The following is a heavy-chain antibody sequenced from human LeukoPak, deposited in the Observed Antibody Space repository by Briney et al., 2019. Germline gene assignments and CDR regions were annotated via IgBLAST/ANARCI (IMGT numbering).Heavy chain of an antibody. V-gene: IGHV1-46*01. D-gene: IGHD6-19*01. J-gene: IGHJ6*03. CDR2: INPSGGST. Sequence: ASVKVSCKASGYTFTSYYMHWVRQAPGQGLEWMGIINPSGGSTSYAQKFQGRVTMTRDMSTSTVYMELSSLRSEDTAVYYCARDGEVQWLGYYYYYYMDVWGKGTTVTVSS. CDR1: GYTFTSYY. CDR3: ARDGEVQWLGYYYYYYMDV.